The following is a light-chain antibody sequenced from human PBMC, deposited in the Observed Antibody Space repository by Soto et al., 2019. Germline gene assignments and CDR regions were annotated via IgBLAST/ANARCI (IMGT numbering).Light chain of an antibody. J-gene: IGKJ1*01. CDR1: QGIRND. CDR2: AAS. Sequence: ANQMTQYPSSLSASVGDRVTITCRASQGIRNDLGWYQQKPANAPKLLSYAASSLQSGVPSRLIGSGSGTDFPLTISSMQPEDFATYYCLQDYNYPRTFGQGTKVEIK. CDR3: LQDYNYPRT. V-gene: IGKV1-6*01.